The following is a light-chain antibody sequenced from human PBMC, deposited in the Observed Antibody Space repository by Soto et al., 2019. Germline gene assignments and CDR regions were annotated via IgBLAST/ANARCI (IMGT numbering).Light chain of an antibody. CDR2: GAS. Sequence: EIVMTQSPATLSVSPGERATLSCRASQSVRNNLAWYQQKPGQAPRLLIYGASSRATGIPARFSGSGSEIEFTLTISSLQSEDFAVYYCQQYDNWPPYTFGQGTNLEI. CDR3: QQYDNWPPYT. V-gene: IGKV3-15*01. CDR1: QSVRNN. J-gene: IGKJ2*01.